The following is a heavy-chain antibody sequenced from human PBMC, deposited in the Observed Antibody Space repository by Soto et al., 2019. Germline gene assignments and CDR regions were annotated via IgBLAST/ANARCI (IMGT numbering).Heavy chain of an antibody. CDR2: ISAYNGNT. J-gene: IGHJ6*02. V-gene: IGHV1-18*01. CDR3: ARDNGMGSYYYSYYGMDV. D-gene: IGHD2-15*01. Sequence: ASVKVSCKASGYTFTSYGISWVRQAPGQGLEWMGWISAYNGNTNYAQKLQGRVTMTTDTSTSTAYMELRSLRSDDTAVYYCARDNGMGSYYYSYYGMDVWGQGTTVTVS. CDR1: GYTFTSYG.